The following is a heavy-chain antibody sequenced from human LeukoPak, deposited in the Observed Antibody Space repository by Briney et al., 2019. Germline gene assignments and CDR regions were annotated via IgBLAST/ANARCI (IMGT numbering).Heavy chain of an antibody. Sequence: GGSLRLSCAASGFTFSSYAMSWVRQAPGKGLEWVSAISGSGGSTYYADSVKGRFTISRDNSKNTLYLQMNSLRAEDTAVYYCARGARIVVVADTKVEHAFDIWGQGTMVTVSS. V-gene: IGHV3-23*01. CDR1: GFTFSSYA. CDR2: ISGSGGST. CDR3: ARGARIVVVADTKVEHAFDI. D-gene: IGHD2-15*01. J-gene: IGHJ3*02.